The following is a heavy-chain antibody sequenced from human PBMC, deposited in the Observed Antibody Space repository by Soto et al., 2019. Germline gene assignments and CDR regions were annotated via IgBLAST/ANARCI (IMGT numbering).Heavy chain of an antibody. V-gene: IGHV1-69*13. Sequence: GASVKVSCKASGGTFSSYAISWVRQAPGQGLEWMGGIIPIFGTANYAQKFQGRVTITADESTSTAYMELSSLRSEDTAVYYCARGDYYGSGSYYSNTNYWGQGTLVTVSS. CDR3: ARGDYYGSGSYYSNTNY. J-gene: IGHJ4*02. CDR1: GGTFSSYA. CDR2: IIPIFGTA. D-gene: IGHD3-10*01.